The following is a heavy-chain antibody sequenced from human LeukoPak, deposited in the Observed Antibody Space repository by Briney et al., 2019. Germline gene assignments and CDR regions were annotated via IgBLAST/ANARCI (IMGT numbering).Heavy chain of an antibody. CDR1: GYTFTDHY. CDR2: IRPKSGDI. D-gene: IGHD7-27*01. V-gene: IGHV1-2*02. J-gene: IGHJ4*02. CDR3: TRDHNWGPDY. Sequence: SVTVSCKASGYTFTDHYLHWVRQAPGQGLEWVGWIRPKSGDIHYAQTFYGRVTLTRDTFINTAYMELTGLTSDDTGVYYCTRDHNWGPDYRGQGTLIIVSS.